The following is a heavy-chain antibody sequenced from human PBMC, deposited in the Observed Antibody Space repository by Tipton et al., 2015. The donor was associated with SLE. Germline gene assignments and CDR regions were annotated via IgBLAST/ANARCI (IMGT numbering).Heavy chain of an antibody. CDR1: GGSFSGYY. D-gene: IGHD6-13*01. V-gene: IGHV4-59*01. CDR2: IYYSGST. J-gene: IGHJ2*01. Sequence: TLSLTCAVYGGSFSGYYWSWIRQPPGKGLEWIGYIYYSGSTNYNPSLKSRVTISVDTSKNQFSLKLSSVTAADTAVFYCARVAASGTQYWYFDLWGRGTLVTVSS. CDR3: ARVAASGTQYWYFDL.